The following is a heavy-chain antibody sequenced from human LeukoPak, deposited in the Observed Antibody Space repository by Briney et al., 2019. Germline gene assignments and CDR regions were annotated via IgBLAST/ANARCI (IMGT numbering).Heavy chain of an antibody. V-gene: IGHV4-61*02. CDR3: AASYYYDSSAYYYFDY. D-gene: IGHD3-22*01. Sequence: SETLSLTCTVSGGSISSGSYYWSWIRQPAGKGLEWIGRIYTSGSTNYNPSLKSRVTISVDTSKNQFSLKLSSVTAADTAVYYCAASYYYDSSAYYYFDYWGQGTLVTVSS. CDR1: GGSISSGSYY. J-gene: IGHJ4*02. CDR2: IYTSGST.